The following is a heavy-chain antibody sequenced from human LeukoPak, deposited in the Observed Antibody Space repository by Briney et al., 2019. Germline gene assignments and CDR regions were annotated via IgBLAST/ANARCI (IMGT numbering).Heavy chain of an antibody. CDR3: ARGTYCGGDCYSRPFDY. CDR2: INHSGST. J-gene: IGHJ4*02. V-gene: IGHV4-34*01. D-gene: IGHD2-21*02. CDR1: GGSFSGYY. Sequence: SETLSLTCAVYGGSFSGYYWSWIRQPPGKGLEWIGEINHSGSTNYKPSLKSRVTISVDTSKNQFSLKLSSVTAADTAVYYCARGTYCGGDCYSRPFDYWGQGTLVTVSS.